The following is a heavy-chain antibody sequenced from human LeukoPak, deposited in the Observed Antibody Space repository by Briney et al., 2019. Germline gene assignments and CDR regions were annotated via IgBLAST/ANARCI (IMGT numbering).Heavy chain of an antibody. CDR3: AKDYAVGSIDY. J-gene: IGHJ4*02. CDR2: ISSSSSYI. V-gene: IGHV3-21*01. Sequence: GGSLRLSCAASGFTFSSYSMNWVRQAPGKGLEWVSSISSSSSYIYYADSVKGRFTISRDNAKNSLYLQMSSLRAEDTAVYYCAKDYAVGSIDYWGQGTPVTASS. D-gene: IGHD3-16*01. CDR1: GFTFSSYS.